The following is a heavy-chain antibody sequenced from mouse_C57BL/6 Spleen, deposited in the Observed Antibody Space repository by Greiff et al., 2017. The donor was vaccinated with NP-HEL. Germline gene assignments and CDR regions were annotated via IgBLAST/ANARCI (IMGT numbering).Heavy chain of an antibody. V-gene: IGHV1-19*01. D-gene: IGHD2-4*01. CDR2: INPYNGGT. CDR3: ARSYYDYDEAWFAY. CDR1: GYTFTDYY. J-gene: IGHJ3*01. Sequence: EVQLQQSGPVLVKPGASVKMSCKASGYTFTDYYMNWVKQSHGKSLEWIGVINPYNGGTSYNQKFKGKATLTVDKSSSTAYMELNSLTSEDSAVYYCARSYYDYDEAWFAYWGQGTLVTVSA.